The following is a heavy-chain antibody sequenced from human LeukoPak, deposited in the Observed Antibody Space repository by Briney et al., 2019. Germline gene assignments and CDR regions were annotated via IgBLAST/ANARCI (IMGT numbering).Heavy chain of an antibody. D-gene: IGHD6-6*01. CDR2: IYPGDSDT. Sequence: GESLKISCNGSGYXFTSYWICWVRQMPGKGLEWMGIIYPGDSDTRYSPSFQGQVTISADKSISTAYLQWSSLKASDTAMYFCVVGREYSTDYFDYWGQGTLVTVSS. CDR3: VVGREYSTDYFDY. J-gene: IGHJ4*02. CDR1: GYXFTSYW. V-gene: IGHV5-51*01.